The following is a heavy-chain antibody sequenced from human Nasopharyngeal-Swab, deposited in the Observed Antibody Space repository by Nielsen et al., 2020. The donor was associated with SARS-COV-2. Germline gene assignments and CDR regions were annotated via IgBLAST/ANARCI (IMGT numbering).Heavy chain of an antibody. CDR1: GFTFSSYD. Sequence: GESLKISCAASGFTFSSYDMHWVRQATGKGLEWVSAIGTAGDTYYPGSVKGRFTISRENAKNSLYLQMNSLRAGDTAVYYCAREVRGSYWPAFDIWGQGTMVTVSS. J-gene: IGHJ3*02. CDR2: IGTAGDT. D-gene: IGHD1-26*01. CDR3: AREVRGSYWPAFDI. V-gene: IGHV3-13*01.